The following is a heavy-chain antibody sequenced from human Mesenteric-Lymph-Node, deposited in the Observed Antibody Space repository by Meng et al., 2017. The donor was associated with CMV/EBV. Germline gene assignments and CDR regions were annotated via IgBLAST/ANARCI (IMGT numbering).Heavy chain of an antibody. CDR1: GGSISSRNW. V-gene: IGHV4-4*02. CDR3: ARVKKWLRYYFDY. Sequence: CAVSGGSISSRNWWSWVRQPPGKGLEWIGEIYHSGSTNYNPSLKSRVTISVDKSKNQFSLKLSSVTAADTAVYYCARVKKWLRYYFDYWGQGTLVTVSS. CDR2: IYHSGST. J-gene: IGHJ4*02. D-gene: IGHD5-12*01.